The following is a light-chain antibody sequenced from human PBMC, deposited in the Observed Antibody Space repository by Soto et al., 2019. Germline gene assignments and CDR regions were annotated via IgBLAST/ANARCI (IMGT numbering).Light chain of an antibody. V-gene: IGKV3-15*01. CDR2: GTS. CDR1: QSVGTN. J-gene: IGKJ1*01. Sequence: EIVMTQSPATLSVSPGERATLSCRASQSVGTNLAWYQQKPGQAPRLLIFGTSTRATGIPARFSGSGSGTDSTLTISSVQSDDFAVYYCQQYTNRPPWTFGQGTKVDMK. CDR3: QQYTNRPPWT.